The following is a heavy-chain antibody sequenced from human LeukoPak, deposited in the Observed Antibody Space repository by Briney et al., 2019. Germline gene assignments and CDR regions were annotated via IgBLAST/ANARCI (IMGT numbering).Heavy chain of an antibody. V-gene: IGHV1-2*02. J-gene: IGHJ6*02. CDR1: GYTFTGYY. CDR2: INPNTGVT. Sequence: ASMNFSCKASGYTFTGYYMHWVRQAPGQGLEWMGWINPNTGVTNYAQKFQGRVTLTRDTSIITAYMELTRLRSDDTAMYYCARDRTTVTTGYYGMDVWGQGTTLTVSS. CDR3: ARDRTTVTTGYYGMDV. D-gene: IGHD4-17*01.